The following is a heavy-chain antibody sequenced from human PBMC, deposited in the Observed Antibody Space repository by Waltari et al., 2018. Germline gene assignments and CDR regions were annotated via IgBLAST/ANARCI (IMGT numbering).Heavy chain of an antibody. CDR1: GFTFRSYA. D-gene: IGHD3-10*01. Sequence: EVQLLESGGGLVQPGGSLRLSCAASGFTFRSYAMSWVRQAPGKGLEWVSAISGSGGSTYYADSVKGRFTISRDNSKNTLYLQMNSLRAEDTAVYYCAKVGGSGIDFDYWGQGTLVTVSS. J-gene: IGHJ4*02. CDR3: AKVGGSGIDFDY. V-gene: IGHV3-23*01. CDR2: ISGSGGST.